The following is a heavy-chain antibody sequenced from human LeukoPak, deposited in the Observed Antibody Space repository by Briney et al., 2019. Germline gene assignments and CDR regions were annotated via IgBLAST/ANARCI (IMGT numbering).Heavy chain of an antibody. J-gene: IGHJ4*02. D-gene: IGHD5-18*01. CDR3: ARDLYSYGYLGY. CDR1: GFTVSSNY. V-gene: IGHV3-53*01. CDR2: IYSGGST. Sequence: GGSLRLSCAASGFTVSSNYMSWVRQAPGKGLEWVSVIYSGGSTYYADSVKGRFTISRDKSKNTLYLQMNSLRAEDTAVYYCARDLYSYGYLGYWGQGTLVTVSS.